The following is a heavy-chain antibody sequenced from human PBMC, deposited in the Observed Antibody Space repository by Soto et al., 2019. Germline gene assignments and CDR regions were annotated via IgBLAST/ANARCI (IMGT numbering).Heavy chain of an antibody. CDR2: IYQSGRT. CDR3: ARDRYVITFGGVIVPYFDY. D-gene: IGHD3-16*02. CDR1: GGSIRSSNW. Sequence: QVQLQESGQGLVKLSGPLSLTCAVSGGSIRSSNWWSWVRQPPGRGLGWMGEIYQSGRTNYNPSLKSRVTISVDKSKNQFSLKLSSVTAADTAVYYCARDRYVITFGGVIVPYFDYWGQGTLVTVSS. J-gene: IGHJ4*02. V-gene: IGHV4-4*02.